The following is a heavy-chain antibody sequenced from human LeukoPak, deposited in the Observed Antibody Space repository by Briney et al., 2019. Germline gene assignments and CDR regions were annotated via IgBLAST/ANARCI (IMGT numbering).Heavy chain of an antibody. J-gene: IGHJ4*02. CDR2: IYYSGST. CDR3: GREVVAGAGTVDY. D-gene: IGHD6-13*01. V-gene: IGHV4-59*01. CDR1: GGSISSFY. Sequence: SETLSLTCTVSGGSISSFYWSWIRQPPGKGLEWIGYIYYSGSTNYNPSLESRVTISVDTSKNQFSLKLSSVTAADTAVYYCGREVVAGAGTVDYWGQGTLVTVSS.